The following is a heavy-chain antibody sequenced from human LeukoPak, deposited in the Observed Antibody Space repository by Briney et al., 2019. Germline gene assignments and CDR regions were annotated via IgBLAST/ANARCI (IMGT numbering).Heavy chain of an antibody. D-gene: IGHD6-13*01. CDR1: GLSLRSYG. CDR2: IWHDGINK. V-gene: IGHV3-33*01. CDR3: VAAVAEGWFDP. J-gene: IGHJ5*02. Sequence: PGGSLRLSCEASGLSLRSYGMHWVRQAPDKGLEWVAVIWHDGINKYYLESVNGRFTISRDTSENMLYLQMNSLRVEDTAVYYCVAAVAEGWFDPWGQGTLVTVSS.